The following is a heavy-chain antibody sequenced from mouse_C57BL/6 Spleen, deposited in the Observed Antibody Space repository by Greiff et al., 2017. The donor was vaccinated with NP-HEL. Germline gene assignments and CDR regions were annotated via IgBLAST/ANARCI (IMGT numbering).Heavy chain of an antibody. J-gene: IGHJ4*01. Sequence: VQLQQSGPVLVKPGASVNLSCKASGYTVTDYYMNWVKQSHGKSLEWIGLINPYNGGTSYNQKFKGKATLTVDKSSSTAYMELNSLTSEDSAVYYCARREVRYAMDYWGQGTSVTVSS. CDR3: ARREVRYAMDY. V-gene: IGHV1-19*01. CDR2: INPYNGGT. CDR1: GYTVTDYY.